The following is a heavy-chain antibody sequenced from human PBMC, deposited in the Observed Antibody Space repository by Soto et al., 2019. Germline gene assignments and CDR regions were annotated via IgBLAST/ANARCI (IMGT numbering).Heavy chain of an antibody. V-gene: IGHV1-18*01. Sequence: ASVKVSCQASGYTLTTHGISRVRQAPGQRLEWMGWISAYNGNTNYAQKLQGRVTMTTDTSTSTAYMELRSLRLNSVTAADTAVYYCARSGYSSSDFDHWGQGTLVTVS. CDR2: ISAYNGNT. D-gene: IGHD6-13*01. CDR3: ARSGYSSSDFDH. J-gene: IGHJ4*01. CDR1: GYTLTTHG.